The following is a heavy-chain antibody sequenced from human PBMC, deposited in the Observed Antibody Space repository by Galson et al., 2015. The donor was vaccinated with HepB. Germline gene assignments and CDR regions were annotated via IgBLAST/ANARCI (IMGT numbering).Heavy chain of an antibody. D-gene: IGHD3-3*01. CDR2: ISYDGSNK. CDR3: AREGLLRFLEWLFAY. Sequence: SLRLSCAASGFTFSSYAMHWVRQAPGKGLEWVAVISYDGSNKYYADSVKGRFTISRDNSKNTLYLQMNSLRAEDTAVYYCAREGLLRFLEWLFAYWGQGTLVTVSS. CDR1: GFTFSSYA. V-gene: IGHV3-30-3*01. J-gene: IGHJ4*02.